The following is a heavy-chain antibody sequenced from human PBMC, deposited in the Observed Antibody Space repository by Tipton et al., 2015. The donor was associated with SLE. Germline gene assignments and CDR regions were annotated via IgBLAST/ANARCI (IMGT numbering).Heavy chain of an antibody. CDR1: GFTFSDYY. V-gene: IGHV3-11*01. J-gene: IGHJ5*02. CDR2: ISSSGATI. Sequence: SLRLSCAASGFTFSDYYMIWIRQAPGKGLEWVSYISSSGATIKYADSVKGRFTISRDNAKNSLYLQMNSLRVGDTAVYYCARETPTNWFDPWGQGTLVTVSS. CDR3: ARETPTNWFDP.